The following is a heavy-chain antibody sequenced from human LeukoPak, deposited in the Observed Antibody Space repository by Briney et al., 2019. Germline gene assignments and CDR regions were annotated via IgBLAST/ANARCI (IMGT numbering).Heavy chain of an antibody. J-gene: IGHJ1*01. D-gene: IGHD3-22*01. V-gene: IGHV3-74*01. CDR3: ARAPSEIGGYYPEYFRH. CDR2: IKSDGRT. CDR1: GFTFSNYW. Sequence: GGSLSLSCAAAGFTFSNYWMHWVRQAPGKGLVWVSRIKSDGRTNYADSVKGRFTISRDNAKNTVSLQMNSLRAEDTGVYYCARAPSEIGGYYPEYFRHWGQGTLVTVSS.